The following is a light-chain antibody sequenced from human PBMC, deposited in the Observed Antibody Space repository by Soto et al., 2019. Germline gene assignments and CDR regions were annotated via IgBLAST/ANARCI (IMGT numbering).Light chain of an antibody. CDR2: GAS. V-gene: IGKV3-20*01. CDR3: LQYGSSPWT. Sequence: EIVLTQSPGTLSLSPGERATLSCRAGQSASSRYLAWYQLKPGQAPRVLIYGASSRATGIPDRFSGSGSGTDFTLTISRLEPVDFAVYYCLQYGSSPWTFGQGTKVEIK. J-gene: IGKJ1*01. CDR1: QSASSRY.